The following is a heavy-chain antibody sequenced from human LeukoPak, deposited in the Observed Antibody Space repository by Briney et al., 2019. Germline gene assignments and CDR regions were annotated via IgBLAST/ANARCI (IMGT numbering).Heavy chain of an antibody. CDR3: ARADCSSTSCYELDY. Sequence: KPGGSLRLSCAGSGFTFSDYYMSWIRQAPGRGLEWVSYISSSDTTIYHADSVKGRFTISRDNAQNSLYLQMNTLRADDTAVYYCARADCSSTSCYELDYWGQGTLVTVSS. J-gene: IGHJ4*02. CDR2: ISSSDTTI. V-gene: IGHV3-11*04. D-gene: IGHD2-2*01. CDR1: GFTFSDYY.